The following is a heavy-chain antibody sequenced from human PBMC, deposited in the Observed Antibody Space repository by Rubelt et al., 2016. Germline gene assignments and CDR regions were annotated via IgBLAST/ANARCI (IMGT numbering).Heavy chain of an antibody. CDR2: INHSGYT. J-gene: IGHJ4*02. CDR3: ARGRMPDGWYPYCFDY. Sequence: QVQLHQWGAGLLKPSETLSLTCAVYDGSFSGYYWNWIRQPPGEGLEWIGDINHSGYTNYNPSLGSRVTISVDTPKNQFSLPLSSVTAADTAVYYCARGRMPDGWYPYCFDYWGQGILVTVS. V-gene: IGHV4-34*01. D-gene: IGHD6-19*01. CDR1: DGSFSGYY.